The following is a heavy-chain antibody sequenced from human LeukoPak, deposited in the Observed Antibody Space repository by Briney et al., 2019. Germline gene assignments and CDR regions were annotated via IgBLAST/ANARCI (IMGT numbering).Heavy chain of an antibody. CDR1: GFTFSSYG. J-gene: IGHJ6*02. CDR3: ARATNWNGSGSYYKGPFYYYYYGMDV. CDR2: IRYDGSNK. Sequence: GRSLRLSCAASGFTFSSYGMHWVRQAPGKGLEWVAVIRYDGSNKYYEDSVKGRFTISRDNSKNTLYLQMNSLRAEDTAVYYCARATNWNGSGSYYKGPFYYYYYGMDVWGQGTTVTVSS. D-gene: IGHD3-10*01. V-gene: IGHV3-33*01.